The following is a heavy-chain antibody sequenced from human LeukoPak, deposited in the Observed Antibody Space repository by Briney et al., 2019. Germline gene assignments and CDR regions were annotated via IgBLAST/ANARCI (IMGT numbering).Heavy chain of an antibody. CDR1: GYTFTNYG. CDR2: ISAYNGNT. V-gene: IGHV1-18*01. J-gene: IGHJ4*02. CDR3: ARDIAVAGLNFDY. Sequence: ASVKVSCKASGYTFTNYGISWVRQAPGQGLEWLRWISAYNGNTIYAQTLQDRLTMTTDTSTSTAYMELRSLRSDDTAVYYCARDIAVAGLNFDYWGQGTLVTVSS. D-gene: IGHD6-19*01.